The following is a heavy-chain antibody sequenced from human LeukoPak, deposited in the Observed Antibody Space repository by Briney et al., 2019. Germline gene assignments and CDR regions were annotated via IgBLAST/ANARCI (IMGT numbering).Heavy chain of an antibody. J-gene: IGHJ4*02. CDR2: INPNSGGT. V-gene: IGHV1-2*04. Sequence: ASVKVSCKASGYTFTGYYMHWVRQAPGQGLEWMGWINPNSGGTNYAQKFQGWDTMTRDTSISTAYMELSRLRSDDTAVYYCARVANTYYDILTGYSKWYYFDYWGQGTLVTVSS. CDR1: GYTFTGYY. CDR3: ARVANTYYDILTGYSKWYYFDY. D-gene: IGHD3-9*01.